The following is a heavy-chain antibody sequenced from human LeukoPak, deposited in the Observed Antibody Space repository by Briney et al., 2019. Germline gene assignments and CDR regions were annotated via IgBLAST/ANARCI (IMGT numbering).Heavy chain of an antibody. CDR2: INPNSGGT. V-gene: IGHV1-2*02. Sequence: ASVKVSCKASGYTFTGYYMHWVRQAPGQGLEWMGWINPNSGGTNYAQKFQGRVTMTRDTSISTAYMELSRLRSDDTAVYYCARGAGYYDSSGYHYFDYWGQGTLVTVSS. CDR3: ARGAGYYDSSGYHYFDY. J-gene: IGHJ4*02. CDR1: GYTFTGYY. D-gene: IGHD3-22*01.